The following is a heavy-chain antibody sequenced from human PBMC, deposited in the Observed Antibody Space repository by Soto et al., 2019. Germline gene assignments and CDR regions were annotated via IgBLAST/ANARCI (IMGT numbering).Heavy chain of an antibody. J-gene: IGHJ6*02. CDR1: GYTFTIYD. D-gene: IGHD2-8*01. V-gene: IGHV1-8*01. CDR2: MNPNSGNT. CDR3: ARGRKIVLMVYAIGYYYGMDV. Sequence: ASVKVSCKASGYTFTIYDINCVLQSSLQWLDWMGCMNPNSGNTGYAQKFQGRVTMTRNTSISTAYMELSSLRSEDTAVYYCARGRKIVLMVYAIGYYYGMDVWGQGTTVTVSS.